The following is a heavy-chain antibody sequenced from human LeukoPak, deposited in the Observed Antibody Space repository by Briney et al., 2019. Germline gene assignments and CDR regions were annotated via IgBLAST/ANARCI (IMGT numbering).Heavy chain of an antibody. CDR1: GYTFTGYY. CDR2: INPNSGGT. J-gene: IGHJ6*03. Sequence: ASVKVSCKASGYTFTGYYMHWVRQAPGQGLEWMGWINPNSGGTNYAQKFQGRVTMTRDTSISTAYMELSSLRSDDTAVYYCARSFLSFGYCSSTSCYRDMDVWGKGTTVTVSS. D-gene: IGHD2-2*03. CDR3: ARSFLSFGYCSSTSCYRDMDV. V-gene: IGHV1-2*02.